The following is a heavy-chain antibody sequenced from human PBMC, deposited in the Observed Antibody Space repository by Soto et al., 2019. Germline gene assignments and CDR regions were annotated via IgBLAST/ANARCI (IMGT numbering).Heavy chain of an antibody. V-gene: IGHV1-8*01. Sequence: XSVKVSYRCSVCAFTSYDIHWVRQATGQGLEWMGWMNPNSGNTGYAQKFQGRVTMTRNTSISTAYMELSSLRSEDTAVYYCSVAARQSAFEIWGQGTRVTVSS. CDR3: SVAARQSAFEI. D-gene: IGHD6-6*01. CDR1: VCAFTSYD. CDR2: MNPNSGNT. J-gene: IGHJ3*02.